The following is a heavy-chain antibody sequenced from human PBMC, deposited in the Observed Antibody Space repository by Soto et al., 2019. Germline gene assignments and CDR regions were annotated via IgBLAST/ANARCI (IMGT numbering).Heavy chain of an antibody. D-gene: IGHD2-2*01. Sequence: EVQLVESGGGLVQPGGSLRVSCAAAGFSVSGYWMTWVRQVPGKGLEWVANIQHDGNENYYADSVKGRFIISRDTAKSLQYEQLNSRRAEDTAVYYGARARAGKTAASYYDYMDVWGKGTKVTVSS. CDR1: GFSVSGYW. CDR3: ARARAGKTAASYYDYMDV. V-gene: IGHV3-7*01. CDR2: IQHDGNEN. J-gene: IGHJ6*03.